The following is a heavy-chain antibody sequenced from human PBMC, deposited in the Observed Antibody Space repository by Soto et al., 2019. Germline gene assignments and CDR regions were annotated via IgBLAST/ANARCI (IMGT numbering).Heavy chain of an antibody. CDR2: INPNSGGT. CDR1: GYTFTGYY. D-gene: IGHD5-12*01. CDR3: AREAHLGIVASYGMDV. V-gene: IGHV1-2*04. J-gene: IGHJ6*02. Sequence: ASVKVSCKASGYTFTGYYMHWVRQAPGQGLEWMGWINPNSGGTNYAQKFQGWVTMTRDTSISTAYMELSRLRSDDAAVYYCAREAHLGIVASYGMDVWGQGTTDTVS.